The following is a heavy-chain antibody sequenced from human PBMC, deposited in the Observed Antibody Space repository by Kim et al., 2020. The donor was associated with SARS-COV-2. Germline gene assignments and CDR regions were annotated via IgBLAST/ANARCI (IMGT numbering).Heavy chain of an antibody. Sequence: STNSNPPRKSRVTMSVDTSKNQFSLKLSSVTAADPAVYYCARERSGTTDYWGQGTLVTVSS. J-gene: IGHJ4*02. D-gene: IGHD1-7*01. CDR2: ST. V-gene: IGHV4-4*07. CDR3: ARERSGTTDY.